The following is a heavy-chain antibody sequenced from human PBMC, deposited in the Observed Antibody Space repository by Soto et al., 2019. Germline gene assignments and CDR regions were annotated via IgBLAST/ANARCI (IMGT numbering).Heavy chain of an antibody. D-gene: IGHD3-10*01. CDR1: GYSISSGYQ. CDR3: ARDFFGNHYFDF. CDR2: IFHSGTT. Sequence: PSETLSLTCAVSGYSISSGYQWGRIRQPPGKGLEWIGNIFHSGTTSYNPSLKSRVTVSVDTSKNQISLNLTSVTAADTAIYYCARDFFGNHYFDFWGQGILVTVS. V-gene: IGHV4-38-2*02. J-gene: IGHJ4*02.